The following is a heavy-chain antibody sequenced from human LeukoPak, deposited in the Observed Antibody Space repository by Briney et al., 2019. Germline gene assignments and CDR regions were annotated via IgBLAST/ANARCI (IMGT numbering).Heavy chain of an antibody. CDR1: GYSFTSYW. V-gene: IGHV5-51*01. D-gene: IGHD2/OR15-2a*01. J-gene: IGHJ4*02. Sequence: GESLKISCKGSGYSFTSYWIGWVRQLPGKGLEWMGTFNPGDSDIRYSPSFQGQVTISVDKSISTAYLQWSSLKASDSAMYYCARAGYSNRWDGVDYWGQGTLVTVSS. CDR3: ARAGYSNRWDGVDY. CDR2: FNPGDSDI.